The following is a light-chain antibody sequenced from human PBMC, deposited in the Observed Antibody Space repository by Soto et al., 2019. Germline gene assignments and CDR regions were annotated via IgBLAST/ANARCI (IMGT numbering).Light chain of an antibody. CDR1: SSDVGGYNY. CDR2: AVN. J-gene: IGLJ2*01. V-gene: IGLV2-8*01. CDR3: SSYAGNKNVV. Sequence: QSALTQPPSASGSPGQSVTISCTGTSSDVGGYNYVSWYQQYPGKAPKLMIYAVNTRPSGVPDCFSGSKSGNTASLTVSGLQAEDEADYYCSSYAGNKNVVFGGGTKLTVL.